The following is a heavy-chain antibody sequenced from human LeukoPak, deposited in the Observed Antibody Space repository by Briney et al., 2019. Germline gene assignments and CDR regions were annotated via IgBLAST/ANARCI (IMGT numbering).Heavy chain of an antibody. CDR1: GYKFIDDY. Sequence: ASVKVSCKASGYKFIDDYMHWVRQAPGQGLEWMGWISAYNGNTNYAQKLQGRVTMTTDTSTSTAYMELRSLRSDDTAVYYCARDSGAVAGYFDYWGQGTLVTVSS. D-gene: IGHD6-19*01. CDR3: ARDSGAVAGYFDY. J-gene: IGHJ4*02. V-gene: IGHV1-18*04. CDR2: ISAYNGNT.